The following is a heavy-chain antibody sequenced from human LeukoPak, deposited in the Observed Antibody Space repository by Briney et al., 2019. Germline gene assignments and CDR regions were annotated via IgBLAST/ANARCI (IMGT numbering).Heavy chain of an antibody. V-gene: IGHV3-7*01. D-gene: IGHD3-3*01. CDR3: ARQAIRFLECLS. Sequence: GSLRLSCAASGFTFSSYWMSWVRQAPGKGLEWVANIKQDGNEKYYVDSVRGRFTISRDNAKNSLYLQMNSLRAEDTAVYYCARQAIRFLECLSWGQGTLVTVSS. CDR1: GFTFSSYW. CDR2: IKQDGNEK. J-gene: IGHJ5*02.